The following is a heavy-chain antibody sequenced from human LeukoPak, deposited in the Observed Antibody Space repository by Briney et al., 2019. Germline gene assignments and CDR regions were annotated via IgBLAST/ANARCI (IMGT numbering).Heavy chain of an antibody. CDR2: IYYSGST. D-gene: IGHD3-10*01. J-gene: IGHJ3*02. Sequence: SETLSLTCTVSGGSISSGDYYWSWIRQPPGKGLEWIGYIYYSGSTYYNPSIKSRVTISVDTSKNQFSLKLSSVTAADTAVYYCASVDYDGSGSSYAFDIWGQGTMVTVSS. CDR3: ASVDYDGSGSSYAFDI. V-gene: IGHV4-30-4*01. CDR1: GGSISSGDYY.